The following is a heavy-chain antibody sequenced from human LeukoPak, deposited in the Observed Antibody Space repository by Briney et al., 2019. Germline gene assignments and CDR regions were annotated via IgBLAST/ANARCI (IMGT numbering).Heavy chain of an antibody. CDR2: IWYDGSNK. CDR1: GFTFSSYG. J-gene: IGHJ4*02. Sequence: GGSLRLSCAASGFTFSSYGMHWVRQAPGKGLEWVAVIWYDGSNKYYADSVKGRFTISRDNSKNTLYLQRNSLRAEDTAMYYCARDRIGSRDGYNRLDYWGQGTLVTVSS. CDR3: ARDRIGSRDGYNRLDY. V-gene: IGHV3-33*01. D-gene: IGHD5-24*01.